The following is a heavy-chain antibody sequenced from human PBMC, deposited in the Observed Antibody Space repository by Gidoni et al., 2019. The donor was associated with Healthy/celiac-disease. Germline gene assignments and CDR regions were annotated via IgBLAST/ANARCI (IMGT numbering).Heavy chain of an antibody. CDR2: IDWDDDK. D-gene: IGHD6-19*01. V-gene: IGHV2-70*15. CDR1: GFSLSTSGMC. CDR3: ARMEDSSGWKRFDY. J-gene: IGHJ4*02. Sequence: QVTLRESGPALVKPTQTLTLTCTFSGFSLSTSGMCVSWIRQPPGKALEWLARIDWDDDKYYSTSLKTRLTISKDTSKNQVVLTMTNMDPVDTATYYCARMEDSSGWKRFDYWGQGTLVTVSS.